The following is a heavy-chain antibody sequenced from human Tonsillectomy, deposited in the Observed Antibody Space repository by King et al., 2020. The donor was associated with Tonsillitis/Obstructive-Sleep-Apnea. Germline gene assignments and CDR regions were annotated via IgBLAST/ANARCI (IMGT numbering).Heavy chain of an antibody. Sequence: VQLVESGGGLVQPGGSLRLSCVASGFTFSNYWMSWVRQAPGKGLEWVANVKQDGSEKYCVDYVKGRFTISRDNAKNSLYLQMNSLRAEDTAVYYCARAQYSSWDYWGQGTLVTVSS. CDR2: VKQDGSEK. J-gene: IGHJ4*02. CDR1: GFTFSNYW. V-gene: IGHV3-7*03. CDR3: ARAQYSSWDY. D-gene: IGHD6-13*01.